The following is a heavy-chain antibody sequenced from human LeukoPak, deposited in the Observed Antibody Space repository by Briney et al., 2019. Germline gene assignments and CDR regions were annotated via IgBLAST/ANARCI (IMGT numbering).Heavy chain of an antibody. CDR3: ARGSYYYDSSDLLRSLGY. CDR2: ISAYNGNT. CDR1: GYTFTSYG. D-gene: IGHD3-22*01. J-gene: IGHJ4*02. V-gene: IGHV1-18*01. Sequence: ASVKVSCKTSGYTFTSYGISWVRQAPGQGLEWMGWISAYNGNTNYAQKFQGRVTMTRDTSISTAYMELSRLRSDDTAVYYCARGSYYYDSSDLLRSLGYWGQGTLVTVSS.